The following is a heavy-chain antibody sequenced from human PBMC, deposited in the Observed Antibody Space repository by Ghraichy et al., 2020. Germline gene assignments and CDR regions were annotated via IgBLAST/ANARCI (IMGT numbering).Heavy chain of an antibody. CDR1: GFTFSSYS. CDR2: ISSSSSTI. D-gene: IGHD1-26*01. Sequence: GVLNISCAASGFTFSSYSMNWVRQAPGKGLEWVSYISSSSSTIYYADSVKGRFTISRDNAKNSLYLQMNSLRDEDTAVYYCAIKWELPTYYYGMDVWGQGTTVTVSS. J-gene: IGHJ6*02. CDR3: AIKWELPTYYYGMDV. V-gene: IGHV3-48*02.